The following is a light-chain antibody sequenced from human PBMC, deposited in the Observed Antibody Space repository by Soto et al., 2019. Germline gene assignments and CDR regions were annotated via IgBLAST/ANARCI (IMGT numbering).Light chain of an antibody. J-gene: IGKJ1*01. Sequence: DIQMTQSPSSLSASVGDRVTLTCRASQSISSYLNWYQQKPGKAPKLLIYAASSLQSGVPSRFSGSGSGTDFTLTISSLQPEDFATYYCQQSYNPPVTFGQGTKVDNK. CDR2: AAS. V-gene: IGKV1-39*01. CDR1: QSISSY. CDR3: QQSYNPPVT.